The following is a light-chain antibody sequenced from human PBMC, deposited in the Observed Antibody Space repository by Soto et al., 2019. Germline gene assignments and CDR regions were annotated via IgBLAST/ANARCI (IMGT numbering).Light chain of an antibody. CDR1: SGHSSYA. CDR3: QTWGTGIHWV. J-gene: IGLJ3*02. Sequence: QSVLTQSPSASASLGASVKLTCTLSSGHSSYAIAWHQQQPEKGPRYLMKLNSDGSHSKGDGIPDRFSGYSSGAERYLTISSLQSEDEADYYCQTWGTGIHWVFGGGTQLTVL. V-gene: IGLV4-69*01. CDR2: LNSDGSH.